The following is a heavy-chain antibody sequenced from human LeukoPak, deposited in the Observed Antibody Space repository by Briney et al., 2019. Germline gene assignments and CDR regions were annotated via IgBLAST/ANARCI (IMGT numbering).Heavy chain of an antibody. V-gene: IGHV3-33*01. J-gene: IGHJ5*02. CDR2: IWYDGSNK. CDR1: GFTFSSYG. CDR3: ARDSTPLWFGENWFDP. D-gene: IGHD3-10*01. Sequence: GRSLRLSCAASGFTFSSYGMHWVRQAPGKGLEWVAVIWYDGSNKYYADSVKGRFTISRANSKNTLYLQMNSLRAEDTAVYYCARDSTPLWFGENWFDPWGQGTLVTVSS.